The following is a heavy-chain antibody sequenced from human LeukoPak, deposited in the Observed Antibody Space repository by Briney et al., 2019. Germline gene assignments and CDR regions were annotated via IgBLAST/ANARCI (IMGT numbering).Heavy chain of an antibody. CDR2: IYHSGST. CDR1: GGSISSGGYS. J-gene: IGHJ4*02. D-gene: IGHD5-18*01. Sequence: ASQTLSLTCAVSGGSISSGGYSWSWIRQPPGKGLEWIGYIYHSGSTYYNPSLKSRVTISVDRSKNQLSLKLSSVTAADTAVYYCAGVDTAMVTLDYWGQGTLVTVSS. V-gene: IGHV4-30-2*01. CDR3: AGVDTAMVTLDY.